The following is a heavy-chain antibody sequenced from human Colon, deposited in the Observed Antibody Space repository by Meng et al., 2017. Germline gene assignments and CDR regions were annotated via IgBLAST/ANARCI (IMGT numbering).Heavy chain of an antibody. D-gene: IGHD2-21*02. CDR1: GASVSSGDYY. CDR3: ARVNGDFDEAWFDP. V-gene: IGHV4-61*08. CDR2: IYYTGNT. J-gene: IGHJ5*02. Sequence: GQLQESGPGLVGPSETLSLTCTVSGASVSSGDYYWSWIRQPPGKGLEWLGYIYYTGNTNYNPSLKNRVTISLDTSNNQFSLKLTSMTAADAAIYYCARVNGDFDEAWFDPWGQGTLVTVSS.